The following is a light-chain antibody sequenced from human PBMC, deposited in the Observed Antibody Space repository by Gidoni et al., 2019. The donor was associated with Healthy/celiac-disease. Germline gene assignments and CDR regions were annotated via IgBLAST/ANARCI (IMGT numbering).Light chain of an antibody. V-gene: IGKV3-20*01. J-gene: IGKJ1*01. CDR1: QSVSSSY. CDR3: QQYGSSPPKVT. Sequence: EIVLTQSPGTLSLSPGERATLSCRASQSVSSSYLAWYQQKPGQAPRLLIYSASSRATGIPDRFSGSGSGTDFTLTISRLEPEDCAVYYCQQYGSSPPKVTFGQGTKVEIK. CDR2: SAS.